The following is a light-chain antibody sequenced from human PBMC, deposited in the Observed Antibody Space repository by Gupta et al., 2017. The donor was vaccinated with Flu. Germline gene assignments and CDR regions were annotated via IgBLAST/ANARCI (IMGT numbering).Light chain of an antibody. CDR3: QQSYNTLRHS. J-gene: IGKJ2*03. CDR2: AAS. V-gene: IGKV1-39*01. CDR1: QSISNY. Sequence: DIQMTQSPSSLSASVGDRVTITCRASQSISNYLNWYQQKPGKAPRLLIYAASSLQSGVPSRFSGSGSGTDFTLTISDRQPDDFATYYCQQSYNTLRHSFGQGTTLEI.